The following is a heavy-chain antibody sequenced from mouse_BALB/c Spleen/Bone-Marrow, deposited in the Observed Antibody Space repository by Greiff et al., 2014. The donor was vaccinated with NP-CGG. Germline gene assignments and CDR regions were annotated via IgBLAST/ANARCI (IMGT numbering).Heavy chain of an antibody. Sequence: VKLQESGAELARPGASVKMSCKASGYTFTSYTMHWVKQRPGQGLEWIGYINPSSGYTNYNQKFKDKATLTAVKSSSTAYVQLSSLTSEDSTVYYCARRYDYAMDYWGQGTSVTVSS. D-gene: IGHD2-14*01. CDR1: GYTFTSYT. J-gene: IGHJ4*01. V-gene: IGHV1-4*01. CDR2: INPSSGYT. CDR3: ARRYDYAMDY.